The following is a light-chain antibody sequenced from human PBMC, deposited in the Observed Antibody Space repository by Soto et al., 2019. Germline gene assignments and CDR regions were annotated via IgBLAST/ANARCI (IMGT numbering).Light chain of an antibody. CDR1: SSDVGGYNY. J-gene: IGLJ3*02. CDR3: SSYTSSNSWV. CDR2: EVT. V-gene: IGLV2-14*03. Sequence: QSALTQPASVSGSPGQSITISCSGTSSDVGGYNYVSWYQQYPGRAPKVIIYEVTNRPSGVSNRFSGSKSGNTASLTISGLQAEDEADYHCSSYTSSNSWVFGGGTKLPVL.